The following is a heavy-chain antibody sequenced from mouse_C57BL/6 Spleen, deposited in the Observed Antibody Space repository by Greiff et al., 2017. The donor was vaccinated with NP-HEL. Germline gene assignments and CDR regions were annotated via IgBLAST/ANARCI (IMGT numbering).Heavy chain of an antibody. CDR1: GYTFTSYW. V-gene: IGHV1-69*01. Sequence: VQLQQPGAELVMPGASVKLSCKASGYTFTSYWMHWVKQRPGQGLEWIGEIDPSDSYTNYNQKFKGKSTLTVDKSSSTAYMQLSSLTSEDSAVYYCARGNFYFDVWGTGTTVTASS. J-gene: IGHJ1*03. CDR3: ARGNFYFDV. CDR2: IDPSDSYT.